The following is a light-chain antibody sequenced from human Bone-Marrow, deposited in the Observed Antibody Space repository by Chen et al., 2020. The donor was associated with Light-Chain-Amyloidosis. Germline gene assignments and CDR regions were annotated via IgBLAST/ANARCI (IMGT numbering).Light chain of an antibody. CDR1: QSVLYNYDNKNY. CDR2: WAS. J-gene: IGKJ3*01. Sequence: DIVMTKSQDSLAVSLGERATINCKSSQSVLYNYDNKNYLACYQQKPGQPPKLLIYWASTRESGVPDPCSAGSSGTDFTLTIRSLQAEDLSLYFCPQYYNTPIVTFHPVTKVQI. V-gene: IGKV4-1*01. CDR3: PQYYNTPIVT.